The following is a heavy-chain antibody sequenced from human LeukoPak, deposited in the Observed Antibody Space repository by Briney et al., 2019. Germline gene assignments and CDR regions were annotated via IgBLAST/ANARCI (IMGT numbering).Heavy chain of an antibody. J-gene: IGHJ6*03. CDR3: ARGGQQLAPTYYYYYMDV. D-gene: IGHD6-13*01. V-gene: IGHV1-18*01. CDR2: ISGNNGQT. Sequence: ASVKVSCMTSGFIFSTYGISWVRRAPGQGLELMGWISGNNGQTKYEQKFQGRVTMTTDTSTATAYMEIGSLRSDDTAVYYCARGGQQLAPTYYYYYMDVWGKGTTVTISS. CDR1: GFIFSTYG.